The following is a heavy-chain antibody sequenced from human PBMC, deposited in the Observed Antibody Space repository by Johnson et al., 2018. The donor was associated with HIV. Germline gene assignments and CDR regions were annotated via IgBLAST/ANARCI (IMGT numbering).Heavy chain of an antibody. J-gene: IGHJ3*02. CDR3: ARDPFGALDGDAFDI. Sequence: VQLVESGGGLVQPGGSLRVSCAASGFTVSSNYMTWFRQAPGEGLEWVSVIYSGGRTYYADSVKGRFNISRDNSKNTLYLQMNSLRAEDTAVYYCARDPFGALDGDAFDIWGQGTMVTVSS. D-gene: IGHD3-10*01. CDR1: GFTVSSNY. V-gene: IGHV3-53*01. CDR2: IYSGGRT.